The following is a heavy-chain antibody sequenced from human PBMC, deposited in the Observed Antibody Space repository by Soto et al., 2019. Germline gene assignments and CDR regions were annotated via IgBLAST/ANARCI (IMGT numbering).Heavy chain of an antibody. Sequence: GGSLRLSCAASGFTFSSYGMHWVRQAPGKGLEWVAVISYDGSNKYYADSAKGRFTISRDNSKNTLYLQMNSLRAEDTAVYYCAKDRPSGSRPYYYGMDVWGQGTSVTVSS. V-gene: IGHV3-30*18. CDR2: ISYDGSNK. J-gene: IGHJ6*02. CDR3: AKDRPSGSRPYYYGMDV. D-gene: IGHD1-26*01. CDR1: GFTFSSYG.